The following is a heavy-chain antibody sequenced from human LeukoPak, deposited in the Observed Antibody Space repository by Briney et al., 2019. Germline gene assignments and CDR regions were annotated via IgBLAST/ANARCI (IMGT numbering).Heavy chain of an antibody. CDR2: INYSGST. V-gene: IGHV4-39*01. J-gene: IGHJ4*02. D-gene: IGHD5-18*01. Sequence: SETLSLTCTVSGGSISSSIYYWAWVRQPPGKGLEWIGNINYSGSTHYNASLKSRVTISVDTSKNQFSLKLSSVTAADTAVYYCVSPRGFSYGYFDYWGQGTLVTVSS. CDR1: GGSISSSIYY. CDR3: VSPRGFSYGYFDY.